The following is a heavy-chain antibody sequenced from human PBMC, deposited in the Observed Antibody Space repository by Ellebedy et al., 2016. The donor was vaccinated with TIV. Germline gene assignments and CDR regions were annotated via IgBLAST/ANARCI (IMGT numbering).Heavy chain of an antibody. D-gene: IGHD1-1*01. CDR2: IKQDGSEK. CDR3: ARALDV. CDR1: GFTFSSYW. J-gene: IGHJ3*01. V-gene: IGHV3-7*03. Sequence: PGGSLRLSCAASGFTFSSYWTHWVRQAPGKGLEWVANIKQDGSEKYYVDSVKGRFTISRDNAKNSLYLQMNTLRAEDTALYYCARALDVWGQGTMVTVSS.